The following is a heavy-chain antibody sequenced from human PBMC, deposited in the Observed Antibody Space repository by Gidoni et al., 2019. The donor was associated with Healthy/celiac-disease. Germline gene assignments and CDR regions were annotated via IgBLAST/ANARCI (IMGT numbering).Heavy chain of an antibody. Sequence: EVQLVESGGGLVQPGGSLRLSCAASGFTFSSYSMNWVRQAPGKGREWVSYISSSSSTIYYADSVKGRFTISRDNAKNSLYLQMNSLRAEDTAVYYCARLGDYGSWGQFPYFDLWGRGTLVTVSS. V-gene: IGHV3-48*01. D-gene: IGHD4-17*01. CDR2: ISSSSSTI. J-gene: IGHJ2*01. CDR1: GFTFSSYS. CDR3: ARLGDYGSWGQFPYFDL.